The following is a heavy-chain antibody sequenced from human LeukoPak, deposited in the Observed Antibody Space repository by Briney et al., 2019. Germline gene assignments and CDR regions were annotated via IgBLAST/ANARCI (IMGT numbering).Heavy chain of an antibody. CDR1: GYTLTELS. D-gene: IGHD2/OR15-2a*01. CDR2: FDPEDGET. J-gene: IGHJ4*02. CDR3: ATPDGFLRPLYFDY. Sequence: ASVKVSGKVSGYTLTELSIHWVRQAPGKGLEWMGGFDPEDGETVYAQKFQGRVTMTEDISADTAYMELSSLRSEDTAVYYCATPDGFLRPLYFDYWGQGTLVTVSS. V-gene: IGHV1-24*01.